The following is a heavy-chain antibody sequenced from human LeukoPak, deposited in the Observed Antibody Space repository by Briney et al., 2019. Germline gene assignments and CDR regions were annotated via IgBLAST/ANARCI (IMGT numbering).Heavy chain of an antibody. V-gene: IGHV3-23*01. CDR2: ISGSGGST. D-gene: IGHD2-15*01. CDR3: AEQNAPLGYCSGGSCPQRYYYYYYMDV. CDR1: GFTFSSYG. J-gene: IGHJ6*03. Sequence: GGSLRLSCAASGFTFSSYGMSWVRQAPGKGLEWVSAISGSGGSTYYADSVKGRFTISRDNSKNTLYLQMNSLRAEDTAVYYCAEQNAPLGYCSGGSCPQRYYYYYYMDVWGKGTTVTVSS.